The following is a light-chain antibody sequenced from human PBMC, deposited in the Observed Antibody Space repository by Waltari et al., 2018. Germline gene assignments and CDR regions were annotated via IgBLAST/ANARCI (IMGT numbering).Light chain of an antibody. CDR3: LAWDTTTARYV. CDR1: QSVNTY. V-gene: IGLV3-1*01. CDR2: RDS. Sequence: YDLTQPPSVSVSPGQTASITCSGDQSVNTYVSCDQQKPGKSPVLVIYRDSQRPSGIPQRFSGSNSANTGTLTISGTQVMDEADYYCLAWDTTTARYVFGTGTKVSVL. J-gene: IGLJ1*01.